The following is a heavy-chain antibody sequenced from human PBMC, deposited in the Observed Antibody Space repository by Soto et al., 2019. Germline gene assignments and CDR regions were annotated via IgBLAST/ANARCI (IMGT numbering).Heavy chain of an antibody. J-gene: IGHJ2*01. V-gene: IGHV1-3*01. CDR1: GYTFTNSG. D-gene: IGHD6-19*01. CDR2: INSGNGNT. Sequence: QVQLVQSGAEVKKPGASVKVSCKAPGYTFTNSGIHWVRQAPGQRLEWMGWINSGNGNTKYSQKLQGRDTINRDTSASTAYMELSSLRSEDTAVYYCARVGYSSGWYHWYFDFWGRGTLVSVPT. CDR3: ARVGYSSGWYHWYFDF.